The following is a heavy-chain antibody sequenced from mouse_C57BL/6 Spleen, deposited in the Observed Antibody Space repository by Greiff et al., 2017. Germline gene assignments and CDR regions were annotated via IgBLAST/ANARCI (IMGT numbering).Heavy chain of an antibody. CDR1: GYTFTSYW. CDR2: IDPSDSYT. D-gene: IGHD1-1*01. J-gene: IGHJ2*01. Sequence: VQLQQPGAELVMPGASVKLSCKASGYTFTSYWMHWVKQRPGQGLEWIGEIDPSDSYTNYNQKFKGKSTLTVDQSSSTAYMQLSSLTSEDSAVYYCARSITTVDYWGQGTTLTVSS. V-gene: IGHV1-69*01. CDR3: ARSITTVDY.